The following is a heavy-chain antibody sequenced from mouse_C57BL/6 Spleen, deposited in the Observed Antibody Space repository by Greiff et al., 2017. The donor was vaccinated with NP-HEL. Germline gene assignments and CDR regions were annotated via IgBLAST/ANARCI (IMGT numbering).Heavy chain of an antibody. CDR2: IWGGGST. Sequence: VKLMESGPGLVAPSQSLSITCTVSWFSLTSYGVDWVRQPPGKGLEWLGVIWGGGSTNYNTALMSRLSISKANSKSKVVLKMNSLQTDDTAMYYCSKSGGNYDEAMEYWGQGTSVTVSS. CDR3: SKSGGNYDEAMEY. J-gene: IGHJ4*01. V-gene: IGHV2-9*01. CDR1: WFSLTSYG. D-gene: IGHD2-1*01.